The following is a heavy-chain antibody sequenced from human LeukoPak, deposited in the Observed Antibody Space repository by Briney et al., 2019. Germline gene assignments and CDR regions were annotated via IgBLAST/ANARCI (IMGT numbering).Heavy chain of an antibody. CDR3: ARDGGLYGSGPMDV. J-gene: IGHJ6*02. CDR2: INHSGST. CDR1: GGSFSGYY. D-gene: IGHD3-10*01. Sequence: SETLSLTCAVYGGSFSGYYWSWIRQPPGKGLEWIGEINHSGSTNYNPSLTSRVTISVDTSKNQFSLKLSSVTAADTAVYYCARDGGLYGSGPMDVWGQGTTVTVSS. V-gene: IGHV4-34*01.